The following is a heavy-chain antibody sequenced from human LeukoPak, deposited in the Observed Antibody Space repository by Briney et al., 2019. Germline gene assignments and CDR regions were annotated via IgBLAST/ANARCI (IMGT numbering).Heavy chain of an antibody. CDR2: INHSGST. V-gene: IGHV4-34*01. Sequence: SETLSHTCAVYGVSFSGYYWSWIRQPPGKGLEWIGEINHSGSTNYNPSLKSRVTISVDTSKNQFSLKLSSVTAADTAVYYCARGLSAIVYWGQGTLVTVSS. CDR3: ARGLSAIVY. J-gene: IGHJ4*02. CDR1: GVSFSGYY. D-gene: IGHD2-15*01.